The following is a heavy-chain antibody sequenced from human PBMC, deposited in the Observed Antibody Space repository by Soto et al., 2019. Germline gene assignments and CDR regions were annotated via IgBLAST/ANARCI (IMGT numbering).Heavy chain of an antibody. CDR2: VNPNNGDT. D-gene: IGHD3-10*01. J-gene: IGHJ4*02. V-gene: IGHV1-8*01. CDR3: VKVSRKGSAIDFDY. CDR1: GYTFSNYD. Sequence: QVQLVQSGAELKKPGASVKVSCKASGYTFSNYDMNWVRQATGQGPEWIGWVNPNNGDTGYAQKSQGRVTLSTDISTTTAYMELTSLRSEDTAMYYCVKVSRKGSAIDFDYWGQGTLITVSS.